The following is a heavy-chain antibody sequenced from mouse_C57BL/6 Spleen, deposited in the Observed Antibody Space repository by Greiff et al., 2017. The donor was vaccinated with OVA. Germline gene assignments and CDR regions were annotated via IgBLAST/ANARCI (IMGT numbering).Heavy chain of an antibody. Sequence: QVQLKQSGAELARPGASVKLSCKASGHTFTSYGISWVKQRTGQGLEWIGEIYPRSGNTYYNEKFKGKATLTADKSSSTAYMQLSSLTSEDSAVYYCATTVVDPYYFDYWGQGTTLTVSS. V-gene: IGHV1-81*01. CDR1: GHTFTSYG. J-gene: IGHJ2*01. CDR3: ATTVVDPYYFDY. D-gene: IGHD1-1*01. CDR2: IYPRSGNT.